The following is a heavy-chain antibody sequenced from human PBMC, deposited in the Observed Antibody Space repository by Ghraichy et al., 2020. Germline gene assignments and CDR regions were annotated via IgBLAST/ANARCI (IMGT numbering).Heavy chain of an antibody. CDR2: IFYSGRT. J-gene: IGHJ4*02. D-gene: IGHD1-14*01. V-gene: IGHV4-31*03. CDR1: GFSVSTGGFV. Sequence: SQTLSLTCTVSGFSVSTGGFVWAWVSQHPGKGLEWIGNIFYSGRTFSFHNPSLKSRLTLSVDTSKNQFSLKLDSVTAADTAVYYCARVGSTASYHLDVWGQGSLVTVSS. CDR3: ARVGSTASYHLDV.